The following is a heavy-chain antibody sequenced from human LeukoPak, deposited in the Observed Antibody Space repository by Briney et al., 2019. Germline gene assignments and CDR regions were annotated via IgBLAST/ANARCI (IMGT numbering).Heavy chain of an antibody. CDR3: ARDQRLLWFGELSGWFDP. J-gene: IGHJ5*02. Sequence: SETLSLTCTVSGGSISSYYWSWIRQPVGKGLEWIGRIYTSGSTNYNPSLKSRVTMSVDTSKNQFSLKLSSVTAADTAVYYCARDQRLLWFGELSGWFDPWGQGTLVTVSS. D-gene: IGHD3-10*01. V-gene: IGHV4-4*07. CDR2: IYTSGST. CDR1: GGSISSYY.